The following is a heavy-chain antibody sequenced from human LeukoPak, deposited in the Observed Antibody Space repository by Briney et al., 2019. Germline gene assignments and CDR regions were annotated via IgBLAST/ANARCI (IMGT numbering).Heavy chain of an antibody. CDR2: IWNDGSNK. Sequence: SGGSLRLSCATSGFTFSHFGMHWVRQAPGKGLEWVAVIWNDGSNKYYGDSVKGRFTISRDNSRNTLYLQMNRLRVEDTAVYYCAKDAQRGFDYSNSLESWGQGTLVTVSS. V-gene: IGHV3-33*06. J-gene: IGHJ5*01. D-gene: IGHD4-11*01. CDR1: GFTFSHFG. CDR3: AKDAQRGFDYSNSLES.